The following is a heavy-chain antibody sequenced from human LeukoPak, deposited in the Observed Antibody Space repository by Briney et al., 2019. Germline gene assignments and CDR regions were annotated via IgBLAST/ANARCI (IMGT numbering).Heavy chain of an antibody. D-gene: IGHD3-3*02. J-gene: IGHJ4*02. Sequence: GGSLRLSCAASGFSFEDYAMHWVRLGPGKGLEWVSLITSDGWRTYYGDSFKGRFTISRDNSKNSLYLQMNSLRPEDTALYYCVKDLAGALDYWGQGTPVTVSS. CDR3: VKDLAGALDY. CDR2: ITSDGWRT. V-gene: IGHV3-43*01. CDR1: GFSFEDYA.